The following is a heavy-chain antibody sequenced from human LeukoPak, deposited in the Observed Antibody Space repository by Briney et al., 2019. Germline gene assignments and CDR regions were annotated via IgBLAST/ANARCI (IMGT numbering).Heavy chain of an antibody. Sequence: GGSLRLSCAASGFTFSSCWMNWVRQAPGKGLEWVANIKQDGSEKYYVDSVKGRFTISRDNAKNSLYLQMNSLRAEDAAVYYCASGNWNDRAFDIWGQGTMVAVSS. CDR1: GFTFSSCW. D-gene: IGHD1-20*01. J-gene: IGHJ3*02. CDR3: ASGNWNDRAFDI. CDR2: IKQDGSEK. V-gene: IGHV3-7*01.